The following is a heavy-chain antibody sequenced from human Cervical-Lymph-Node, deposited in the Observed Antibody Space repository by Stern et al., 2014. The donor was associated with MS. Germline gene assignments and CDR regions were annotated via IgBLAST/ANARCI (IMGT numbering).Heavy chain of an antibody. Sequence: QLVQSGAEVEKPGASVKVSCKASGYTFTSYYMHWVRQAPGQGLEWMGIINPNGGSATYAQKFQGRVTMTSDTSTRTVYMELSSLRSEDTAMYYCAREVAGHRLGMMDVWGQGTMVTVSS. V-gene: IGHV1-46*01. D-gene: IGHD6-19*01. CDR2: INPNGGSA. CDR3: AREVAGHRLGMMDV. J-gene: IGHJ6*02. CDR1: GYTFTSYY.